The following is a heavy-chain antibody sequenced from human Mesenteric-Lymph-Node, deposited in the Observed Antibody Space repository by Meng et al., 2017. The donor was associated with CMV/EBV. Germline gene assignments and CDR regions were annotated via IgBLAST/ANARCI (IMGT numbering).Heavy chain of an antibody. Sequence: ASVKVSCKTSGYPFINYDINWVRQATGQGLEWMGWMSPNSGSTGYAQKFQGRVTMIGDTSTGTVYMELSSLTSEDTAVYYCARGNLRRVTTDYWGQGTLVTVSS. V-gene: IGHV1-8*01. D-gene: IGHD4-17*01. CDR3: ARGNLRRVTTDY. CDR1: GYPFINYD. CDR2: MSPNSGST. J-gene: IGHJ4*02.